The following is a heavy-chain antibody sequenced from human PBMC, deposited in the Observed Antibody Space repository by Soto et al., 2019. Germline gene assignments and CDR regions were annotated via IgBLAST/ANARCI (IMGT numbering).Heavy chain of an antibody. J-gene: IGHJ6*02. CDR3: ARHSAAYSRLQGCMDV. V-gene: IGHV5-51*01. Sequence: GESLKISCKGSGYSFTSYWIGWVRQMPGKSLEWMGIIYPGDSDTRYSPSFQGQVTISADKSISTAYLQWSSLKASDTAMYYCARHSAAYSRLQGCMDVWGQVTTGTVSS. CDR1: GYSFTSYW. CDR2: IYPGDSDT. D-gene: IGHD6-13*01.